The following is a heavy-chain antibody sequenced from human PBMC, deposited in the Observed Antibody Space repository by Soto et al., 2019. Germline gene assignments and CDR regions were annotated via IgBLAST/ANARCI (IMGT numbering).Heavy chain of an antibody. CDR2: ITSDGGVT. D-gene: IGHD4-17*01. CDR3: ARLPKGSTVTS. Sequence: EVQLVESGGGLVHPGGSLRLSCAASGFTFSDYSMSWVRQAPGKGLEWVSYITSDGGVTYYADSVKGRFSVSRDNDKKSLFLQMNSLRDEDTAVYYCARLPKGSTVTSWGQGTLVTVSS. J-gene: IGHJ4*02. CDR1: GFTFSDYS. V-gene: IGHV3-48*02.